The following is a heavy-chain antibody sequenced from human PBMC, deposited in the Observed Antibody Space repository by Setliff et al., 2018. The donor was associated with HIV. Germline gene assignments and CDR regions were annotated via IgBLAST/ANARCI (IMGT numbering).Heavy chain of an antibody. V-gene: IGHV4-61*09. CDR3: ARVQDDFGCFDY. Sequence: PSETLSLTCTVSGGSISSGTYYWSWIRQPAGKGLEWIGHVYTSGSTNYNPSLKSRVTISVDTSKNQFSLQLNSVTAADTAVYYCARVQDDFGCFDYWGQGTLVTVSS. CDR1: GGSISSGTYY. CDR2: VYTSGST. D-gene: IGHD4-17*01. J-gene: IGHJ4*02.